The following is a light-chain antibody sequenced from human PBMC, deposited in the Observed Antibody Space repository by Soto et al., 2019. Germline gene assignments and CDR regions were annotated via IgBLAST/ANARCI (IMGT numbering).Light chain of an antibody. CDR2: DVS. CDR1: SSDVGGYNY. Sequence: QSVLTQPASVSGSPGQSITISCTGTSSDVGGYNYVSWYQQHPGKAPKLMIYDVSNRPSGVSNRFSGSKSGNTASLTISGLQAEDEADYYCNSYTSSSTPYVFGTGTKVTFL. CDR3: NSYTSSSTPYV. J-gene: IGLJ1*01. V-gene: IGLV2-14*01.